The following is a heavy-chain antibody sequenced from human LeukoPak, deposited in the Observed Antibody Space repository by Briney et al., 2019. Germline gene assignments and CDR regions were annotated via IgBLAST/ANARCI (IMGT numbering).Heavy chain of an antibody. D-gene: IGHD2-15*01. Sequence: ASVKVSCKASGYTFTSYDINWVRQATGQGLEWMGWMNPNSGNTGYAQKFQGRVTMTRNTSISTAYMELSSLRSEDTAVYYCARLLPNWNYYYGMDVWGQGTTVTVSS. CDR1: GYTFTSYD. CDR3: ARLLPNWNYYYGMDV. V-gene: IGHV1-8*01. CDR2: MNPNSGNT. J-gene: IGHJ6*02.